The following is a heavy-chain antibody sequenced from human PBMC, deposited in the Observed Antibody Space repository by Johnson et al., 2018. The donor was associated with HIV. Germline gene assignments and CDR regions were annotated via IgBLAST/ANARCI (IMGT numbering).Heavy chain of an antibody. CDR2: IWFDGSKK. CDR1: GVSFSDYA. J-gene: IGHJ3*02. V-gene: IGHV3-33*01. Sequence: QVQLVESGGGVVQSGRSLRLSCAASGVSFSDYAMHWVRQAPGKGLEWVAVIWFDGSKKYYTDSVKGRFTISRDNSKNTLFLQMNSLRAEETAVYYCWGYSTSSNAAFDIWGQGTMVTASS. D-gene: IGHD6-6*01. CDR3: WGYSTSSNAAFDI.